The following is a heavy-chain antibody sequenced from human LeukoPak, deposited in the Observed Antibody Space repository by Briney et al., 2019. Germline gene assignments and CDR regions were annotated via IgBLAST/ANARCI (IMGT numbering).Heavy chain of an antibody. D-gene: IGHD3-16*02. J-gene: IGHJ4*02. V-gene: IGHV1-18*01. CDR1: GYTFTSYG. CDR3: ARSNYDCVWGSYRPSAPDY. Sequence: ASVKVSCKASGYTFTSYGISWVRQAPGQGLEWMGWISAYNGNTNYAQKLQGRVTMTTDTSTSTAYMELRSLRSDDTAVYYCARSNYDCVWGSYRPSAPDYWGQGTLVTVSS. CDR2: ISAYNGNT.